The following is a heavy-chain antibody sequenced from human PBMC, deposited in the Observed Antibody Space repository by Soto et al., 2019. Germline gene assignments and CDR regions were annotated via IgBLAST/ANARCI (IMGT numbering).Heavy chain of an antibody. CDR3: ARSSPSVVAATGRNYYYYGMEV. Sequence: SLRLSCAASGFTFSSYAMHWVRQAPGKGLEWVAVISYDGSNKYYADSVKGRFTISRDNSKNTLYLQMNSLRAEDTAVYYCARSSPSVVAATGRNYYYYGMEVWGQGTTVTVSS. CDR2: ISYDGSNK. J-gene: IGHJ6*02. V-gene: IGHV3-30-3*01. D-gene: IGHD2-15*01. CDR1: GFTFSSYA.